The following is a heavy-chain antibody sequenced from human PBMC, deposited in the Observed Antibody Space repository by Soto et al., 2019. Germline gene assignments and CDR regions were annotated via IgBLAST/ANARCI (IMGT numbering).Heavy chain of an antibody. CDR3: AKEVQQLVRGGGH. V-gene: IGHV3-23*01. J-gene: IGHJ4*02. CDR2: ISVSGGST. Sequence: XGSLRLSCAASGFTFSSYAMSWVRQAPGKGLEWVSAISVSGGSTYYADSVKGRFTISRDNSKNTLYLQMNSLRAEDTAVYYCAKEVQQLVRGGGHWGQGTLVTVSS. D-gene: IGHD6-13*01. CDR1: GFTFSSYA.